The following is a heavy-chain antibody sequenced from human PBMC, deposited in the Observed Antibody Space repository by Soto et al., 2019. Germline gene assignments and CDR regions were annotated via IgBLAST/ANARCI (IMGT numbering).Heavy chain of an antibody. CDR1: GFTFSSYG. J-gene: IGHJ4*02. CDR2: ISYDGSNK. D-gene: IGHD5-18*01. CDR3: AKDRSSYGWFDY. Sequence: QVQLVESGGGVVQPGRSLRLSCAASGFTFSSYGMHWVRQAPGKGLEWVAVISYDGSNKYYADSVKGRFTISRDNSKNTLYLQMNSLRAEDTAVYYCAKDRSSYGWFDYWGQGTLVTVSS. V-gene: IGHV3-30*18.